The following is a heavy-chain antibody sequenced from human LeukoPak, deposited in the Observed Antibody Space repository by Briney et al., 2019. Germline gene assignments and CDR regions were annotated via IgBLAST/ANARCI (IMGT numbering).Heavy chain of an antibody. CDR2: ISSSGSTI. V-gene: IGHV3-48*03. CDR3: AKDGLDWGYYYMDV. CDR1: GFTFSSYE. D-gene: IGHD7-27*01. J-gene: IGHJ6*03. Sequence: GGSLRLSCAASGFTFSSYEMNWVRQAPGKGLEWVSYISSSGSTIYYADSVKGRFTISRDNSKNTLYLQMNSLRAEDTAVYYCAKDGLDWGYYYMDVWGKGTTVTISS.